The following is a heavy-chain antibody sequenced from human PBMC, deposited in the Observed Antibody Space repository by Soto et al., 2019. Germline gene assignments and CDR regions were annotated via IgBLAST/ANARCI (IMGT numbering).Heavy chain of an antibody. D-gene: IGHD4-17*01. CDR3: ASRRDGYNDYGY. V-gene: IGHV4-30-2*01. Sequence: QLQLQESGSGLVKPSQTLSLTCAVSGGSISSGGYSWSWIRQPPGKGLEWIGYIYHSGSTYYNPSLKSRVTISVDRSKNQSSLKLSSVTAADTAVYYCASRRDGYNDYGYWGQGTLVTVSS. CDR1: GGSISSGGYS. J-gene: IGHJ4*02. CDR2: IYHSGST.